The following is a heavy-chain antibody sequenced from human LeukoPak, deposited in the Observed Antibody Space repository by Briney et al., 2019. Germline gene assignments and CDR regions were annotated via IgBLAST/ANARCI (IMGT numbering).Heavy chain of an antibody. Sequence: PGGSLGLSCAASGFTFSSYAMSWVRQAPGKGLEWVSAISISGGSTFYADSVRGRFTISRDNSQNTLYLQMNSLRAEDTAVYYCARDLSPVVRASPMGYWGQGTLVTVSS. V-gene: IGHV3-23*01. J-gene: IGHJ4*02. D-gene: IGHD3-10*01. CDR2: ISISGGST. CDR1: GFTFSSYA. CDR3: ARDLSPVVRASPMGY.